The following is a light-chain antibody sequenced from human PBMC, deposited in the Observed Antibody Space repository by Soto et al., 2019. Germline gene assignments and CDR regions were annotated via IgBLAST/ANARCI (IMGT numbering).Light chain of an antibody. V-gene: IGKV3-15*01. Sequence: EVLMTQSPDTLYVSPGERVTLSCRASQRISDNLAWYQQKPGQGPRLLVYRASTRTLGIPARFGGSESGTEFTLTISSLQSEDFAVYYCQQYNIWPITFGQGSRLEIK. J-gene: IGKJ5*01. CDR3: QQYNIWPIT. CDR2: RAS. CDR1: QRISDN.